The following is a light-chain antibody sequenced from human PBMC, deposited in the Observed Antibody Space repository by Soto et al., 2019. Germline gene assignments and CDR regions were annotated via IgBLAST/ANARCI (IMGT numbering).Light chain of an antibody. V-gene: IGLV2-14*01. J-gene: IGLJ2*01. CDR2: EVN. CDR1: NSDVGGYNS. Sequence: QSALTQPASVSGSPGQSITISCTGTNSDVGGYNSVSWYQQHPGKAPKLMIFEVNNRPSGVSNRFSGSKSGNTASLTISGLQAEDEADYYCSSYTSSSTLVFGGATQLTVL. CDR3: SSYTSSSTLV.